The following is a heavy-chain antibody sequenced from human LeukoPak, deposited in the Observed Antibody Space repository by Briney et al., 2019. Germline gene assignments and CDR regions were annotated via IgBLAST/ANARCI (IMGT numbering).Heavy chain of an antibody. CDR1: GYTFTGYY. D-gene: IGHD3-3*01. Sequence: ASVKVSCKASGYTFTGYYMHWVRQAPGQGLEWMGWINPNSGGTNYAQKFQGRVTMTRDTSISTAYMELSRLRSDDTAVYYCARDLGRTIFGVVDNWFDPWSQGTLVTVSS. CDR2: INPNSGGT. V-gene: IGHV1-2*02. CDR3: ARDLGRTIFGVVDNWFDP. J-gene: IGHJ5*02.